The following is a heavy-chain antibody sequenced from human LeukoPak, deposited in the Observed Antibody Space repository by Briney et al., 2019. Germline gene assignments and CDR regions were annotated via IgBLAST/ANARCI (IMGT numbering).Heavy chain of an antibody. CDR3: AKNRGHCVDGVCHNYYYMDV. V-gene: IGHV3-21*04. D-gene: IGHD2-8*02. Sequence: GGSLRLSCAASGFTFSSYSMNWVRQAPGKGLEWVSSISSSSSYIYYADSVKGRFTISRDNLKNTLYLQMNGLRAEDTAVYYCAKNRGHCVDGVCHNYYYMDVWGRGTTVTVSS. J-gene: IGHJ6*03. CDR2: ISSSSSYI. CDR1: GFTFSSYS.